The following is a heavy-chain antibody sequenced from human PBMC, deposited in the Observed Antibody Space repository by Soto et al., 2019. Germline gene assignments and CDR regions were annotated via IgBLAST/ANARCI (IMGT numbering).Heavy chain of an antibody. Sequence: GASVKVSCKASGYTFTNYGISWVRQAPGQGLEWMGWINTNNGNTEXEQKFQDRVTMTTDTSKNTLYLQMNSLRAEDTAVYYCAKDRAGSWDYWGQGTLVTVSS. CDR2: INTNNGNT. CDR3: AKDRAGSWDY. V-gene: IGHV1-18*01. J-gene: IGHJ4*02. CDR1: GYTFTNYG. D-gene: IGHD6-13*01.